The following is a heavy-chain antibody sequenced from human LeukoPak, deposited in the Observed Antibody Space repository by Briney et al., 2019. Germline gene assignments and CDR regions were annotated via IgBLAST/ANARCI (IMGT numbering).Heavy chain of an antibody. J-gene: IGHJ4*02. Sequence: GASVKVSCKASGYTFTGYYMHWVRQAPGQGLEWMGRINPNSGGTNYAQKFQGRVTMTRDTSISTAYMELSRLRSDDTAVYYCARDRKLAADGPGVDYGYWGQGTLVTVSS. CDR1: GYTFTGYY. V-gene: IGHV1-2*06. CDR3: ARDRKLAADGPGVDYGY. D-gene: IGHD6-13*01. CDR2: INPNSGGT.